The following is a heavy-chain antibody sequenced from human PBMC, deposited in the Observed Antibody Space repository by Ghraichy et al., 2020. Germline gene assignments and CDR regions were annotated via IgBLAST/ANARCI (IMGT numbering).Heavy chain of an antibody. J-gene: IGHJ3*02. CDR3: ARDRTFYSSGWSSVPVNAFDI. D-gene: IGHD6-19*01. CDR1: GFIFSEYY. V-gene: IGHV3-11*05. CDR2: ISSNSSYT. Sequence: GESLNISCAASGFIFSEYYMSWIRQAPGKGPEWVSYISSNSSYTNYRDSVKGRFTISRDNAKNSLFLHMNSLRVEDTAIYYCARDRTFYSSGWSSVPVNAFDIWGQGTMVTVSS.